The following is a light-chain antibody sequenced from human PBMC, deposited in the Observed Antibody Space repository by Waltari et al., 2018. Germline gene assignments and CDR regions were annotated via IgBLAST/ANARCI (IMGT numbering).Light chain of an antibody. V-gene: IGLV2-23*02. CDR3: CSFAGRGFSVI. Sequence: QSALTQPASVSGSPGQSITISCTGTNSDVGKYNLVSWYQQHPGEVPKLMIYEVTKRPSGVSDRFSGSKSGNTASLTISGLQAEDEADYFCCSFAGRGFSVIFGGGTKLTVL. CDR2: EVT. CDR1: NSDVGKYNL. J-gene: IGLJ2*01.